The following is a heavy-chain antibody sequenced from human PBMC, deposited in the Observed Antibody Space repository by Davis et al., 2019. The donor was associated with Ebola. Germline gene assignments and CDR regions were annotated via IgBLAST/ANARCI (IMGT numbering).Heavy chain of an antibody. CDR1: GYSFTSYW. CDR2: IDPSDSST. CDR3: ARRNYYGMDV. V-gene: IGHV5-10-1*01. Sequence: GESLKISCKGSGYSFTSYWIGWVRQMPGKGLEWMGKIDPSDSSTNYSPSFQGHVTMSADKSISTAYLQWSSLKASDTAMYYCARRNYYGMDVWGQGTTVTVSS. J-gene: IGHJ6*02.